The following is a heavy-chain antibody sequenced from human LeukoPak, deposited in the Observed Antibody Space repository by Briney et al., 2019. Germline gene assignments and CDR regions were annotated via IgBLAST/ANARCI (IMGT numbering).Heavy chain of an antibody. CDR1: GFTFSNYW. Sequence: GGSLRLSCAASGFTFSNYWMSWVRQAPGKGREWVANIKQDGSEKYYVDFVKGRFTISRDNVKNSLYLQMNSLRAEDTAVYYCARAYADYWGQGTLVTVSS. CDR3: ARAYADY. CDR2: IKQDGSEK. V-gene: IGHV3-7*03. J-gene: IGHJ4*02.